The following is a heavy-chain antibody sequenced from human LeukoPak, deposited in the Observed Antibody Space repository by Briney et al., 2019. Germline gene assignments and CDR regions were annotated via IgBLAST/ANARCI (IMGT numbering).Heavy chain of an antibody. D-gene: IGHD6-19*01. J-gene: IGHJ1*01. CDR2: IYTSGST. V-gene: IGHV4-4*07. CDR1: GGSISSYY. Sequence: NPSETLSLTCTVSGGSISSYYWSWIRQPAGKGLEWIGRIYTSGSTNYNPSLKSRVTISVDTSKNQFSLKLSSVAAADTAVYYCARARAGTGPLDFQHWGQGTLVTVSS. CDR3: ARARAGTGPLDFQH.